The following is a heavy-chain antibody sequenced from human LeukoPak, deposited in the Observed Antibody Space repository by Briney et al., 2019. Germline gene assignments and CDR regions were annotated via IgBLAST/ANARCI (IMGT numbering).Heavy chain of an antibody. D-gene: IGHD3-22*01. V-gene: IGHV4-59*01. J-gene: IGHJ6*02. Sequence: SETLSLTCAVYGGSFSGYYWSWIRQPPGKGLEWIGYIYYSGSTNYNPSLKSRVTISVDTSKNQFSLKLSSVTAADTAVYYCARGYYDSSGYYGGIEYYYYGMDVWGQGTTVTVSS. CDR2: IYYSGST. CDR1: GGSFSGYY. CDR3: ARGYYDSSGYYGGIEYYYYGMDV.